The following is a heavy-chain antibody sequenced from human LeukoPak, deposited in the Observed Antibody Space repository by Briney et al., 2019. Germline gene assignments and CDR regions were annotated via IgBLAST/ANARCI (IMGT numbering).Heavy chain of an antibody. V-gene: IGHV3-23*01. J-gene: IGHJ5*02. Sequence: PGGSLRLSCAASGFTLSSYATSWVRQAPGKGLEWVASISGGGGSTDSPDSVKGRFTISRDHYKNTLYLQMNSLRAGDTAADYCAREKHYSGGFDPWGQGTLVTVSS. CDR3: AREKHYSGGFDP. D-gene: IGHD2-21*01. CDR1: GFTLSSYA. CDR2: ISGGGGST.